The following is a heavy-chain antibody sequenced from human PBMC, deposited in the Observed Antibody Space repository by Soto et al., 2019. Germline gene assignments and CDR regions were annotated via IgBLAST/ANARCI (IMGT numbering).Heavy chain of an antibody. CDR1: GGSFSGYY. Sequence: TLSLTCAVYGGSFSGYYWSWIRQPPGKGLEWIGEIHHSGSTNYNPSLKSRVTISVDTSKNQFSLKLSSVTAADTAVYYCARGGGSSGYMAYWGQGTLVTVSS. CDR3: ARGGGSSGYMAY. J-gene: IGHJ4*02. CDR2: IHHSGST. V-gene: IGHV4-34*01. D-gene: IGHD3-22*01.